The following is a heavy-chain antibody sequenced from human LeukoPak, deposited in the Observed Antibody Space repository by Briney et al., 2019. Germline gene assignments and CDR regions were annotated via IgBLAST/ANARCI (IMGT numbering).Heavy chain of an antibody. D-gene: IGHD3-9*01. J-gene: IGHJ5*02. CDR1: GGSISSSSYY. CDR2: IYYSGST. CDR3: AREKGYFDWLLGWFDP. Sequence: SETLSLTCTVSGGSISSSSYYWGWIRQPPGKGLEWIGSIYYSGSTYYNPSLKSRATISVDTSKNQFSLKLSSVTAADTAVYYCAREKGYFDWLLGWFDPWGQGTLVTVSS. V-gene: IGHV4-39*07.